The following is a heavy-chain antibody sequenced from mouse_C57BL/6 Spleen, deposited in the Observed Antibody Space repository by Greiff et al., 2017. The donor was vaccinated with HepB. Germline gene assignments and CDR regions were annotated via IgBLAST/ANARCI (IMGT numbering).Heavy chain of an antibody. V-gene: IGHV1-85*01. J-gene: IGHJ1*03. D-gene: IGHD1-1*01. CDR2: IYPRDGST. CDR3: ARGGTTVVAFYWYFDV. Sequence: QVQLKQSGPELVKPGASVKLSCKASGYTFTSYDINWVKQRPGQGLEWIGWIYPRDGSTKYNEKFKGKATLTVDTSSSTAYMELHSLTSEDSAVYFCARGGTTVVAFYWYFDVWGTGTTVTVSS. CDR1: GYTFTSYD.